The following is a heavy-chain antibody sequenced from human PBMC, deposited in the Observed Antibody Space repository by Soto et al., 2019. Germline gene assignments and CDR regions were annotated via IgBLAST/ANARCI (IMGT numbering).Heavy chain of an antibody. CDR2: IYYSGST. D-gene: IGHD6-19*01. J-gene: IGHJ4*02. CDR1: GGSVSSGSYS. V-gene: IGHV4-61*01. Sequence: SETLSVPCAVSGGSVSSGSYSWSWIRQPPGKGLEWIGYIYYSGSTNYNPSLKSRVTISVDTSKNQFSLKLSSVTAADTAVYYCARDWRYSSGWYSYWGQGTLVTVSS. CDR3: ARDWRYSSGWYSY.